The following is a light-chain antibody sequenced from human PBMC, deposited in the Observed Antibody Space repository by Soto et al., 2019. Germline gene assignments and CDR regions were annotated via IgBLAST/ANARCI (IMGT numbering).Light chain of an antibody. CDR2: PAS. CDR1: QTLSTNS. V-gene: IGKV3-20*01. Sequence: EIVLTQSPGTLSLSPGERATLSCRASQTLSTNSLAWYQQRLGQTPRLLIYPASTRDTDIPDRFNGSGSGTDFALTISRLEPEDFALYYCQQYDASPLTFGHGTKVDVK. J-gene: IGKJ3*01. CDR3: QQYDASPLT.